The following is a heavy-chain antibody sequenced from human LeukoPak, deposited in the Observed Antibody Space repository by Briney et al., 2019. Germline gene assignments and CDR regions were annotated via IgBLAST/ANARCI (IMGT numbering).Heavy chain of an antibody. CDR2: IYYSGST. CDR3: ARLEDYDILTGYSEYYFDY. Sequence: PSETLSLTCTVSGGSISSGGYYWSWIRQHPGKGLEWIGSIYYSGSTYYNPSLKSRVTISVDTSKNQFSLKLSSVTAADTAVYYCARLEDYDILTGYSEYYFDYWGQGTLVTVSS. V-gene: IGHV4-39*01. CDR1: GGSISSGGYY. D-gene: IGHD3-9*01. J-gene: IGHJ4*02.